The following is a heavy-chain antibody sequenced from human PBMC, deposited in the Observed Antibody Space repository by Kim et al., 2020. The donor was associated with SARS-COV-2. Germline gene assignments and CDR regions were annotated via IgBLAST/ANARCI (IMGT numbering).Heavy chain of an antibody. V-gene: IGHV3-9*01. CDR3: AKVHSSGYHYYFDY. Sequence: ADSAKGRFTISRDNDKTSLYLQMNSLRAEDTALYYCAKVHSSGYHYYFDYWGQGTLVTVSS. D-gene: IGHD3-22*01. J-gene: IGHJ4*02.